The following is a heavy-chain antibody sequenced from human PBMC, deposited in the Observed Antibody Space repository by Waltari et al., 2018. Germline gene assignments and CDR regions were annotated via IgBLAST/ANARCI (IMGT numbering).Heavy chain of an antibody. CDR3: AKDSSSSSGPLDY. Sequence: QVQLVESGGGVVQPGRSLRLSCAASGFTFSSYGMHWVRQAPGKGLEWVGVISYDGSNKYYADSVKGRFTISRDNSKNTLYLQMNSLRAEDTAVYYCAKDSSSSSGPLDYWGQGTLVTVSS. CDR2: ISYDGSNK. J-gene: IGHJ4*02. V-gene: IGHV3-30*18. D-gene: IGHD6-19*01. CDR1: GFTFSSYG.